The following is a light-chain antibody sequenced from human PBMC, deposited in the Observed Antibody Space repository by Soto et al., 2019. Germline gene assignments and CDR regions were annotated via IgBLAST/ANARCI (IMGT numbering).Light chain of an antibody. CDR3: SSYAGSNIDYV. Sequence: QSVLTQPPSASGSPGQSVTISCTGTSSDVGGYKYVSWYQQHPGKVPKLMIYEVSKRPSGVPDRFSGSKSGNTASLTVSGLQAEDEADYYCSSYAGSNIDYVFGTGTKVT. CDR1: SSDVGGYKY. J-gene: IGLJ1*01. CDR2: EVS. V-gene: IGLV2-8*01.